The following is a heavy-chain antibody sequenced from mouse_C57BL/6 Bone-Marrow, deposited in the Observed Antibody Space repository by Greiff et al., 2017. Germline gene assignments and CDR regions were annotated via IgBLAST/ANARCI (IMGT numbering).Heavy chain of an antibody. CDR2: IDPENGDT. D-gene: IGHD2-4*01. V-gene: IGHV14-4*01. CDR1: GFNIKDDY. Sequence: EVQLQQSGAELVRPGASVKLSCTASGFNIKDDYMNWVKQRPEQGLDWIGWIDPENGDTEYASKFQGKATITAEPSSNTAYLQLSSLTSEDTAVYYCTTCSYDYPFAYWGQGTLVTVSA. J-gene: IGHJ3*01. CDR3: TTCSYDYPFAY.